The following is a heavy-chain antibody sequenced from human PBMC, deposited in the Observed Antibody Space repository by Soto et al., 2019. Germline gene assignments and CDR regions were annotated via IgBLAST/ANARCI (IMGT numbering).Heavy chain of an antibody. J-gene: IGHJ5*02. CDR2: ISYSGST. CDR1: GGSIRSYY. V-gene: IGHV4-59*01. CDR3: ARVYDFWSGYYWFDP. Sequence: SETLSLTCTVSGGSIRSYYWSWIRQPPGKGLEWIAFISYSGSTDSNPSLKSRVTISVDTSKNQFSLKLSSVTAADTAVYCCARVYDFWSGYYWFDPWGQGTLVTVSS. D-gene: IGHD3-3*01.